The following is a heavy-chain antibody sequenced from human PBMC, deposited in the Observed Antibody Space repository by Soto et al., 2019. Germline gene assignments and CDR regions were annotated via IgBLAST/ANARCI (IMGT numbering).Heavy chain of an antibody. CDR3: ARSGYDFWSGYSYLLQFDY. CDR2: IYYSGST. V-gene: IGHV4-59*01. J-gene: IGHJ4*02. CDR1: GGSISSYY. Sequence: SETLSLTCTVAGGSISSYYWSWIRQPPGKGLERIGYIYYSGSTNYNPSLKSRVTISVDTSKNQFSLKLSSVTAADTAVYYCARSGYDFWSGYSYLLQFDYWRQGTLVTVSS. D-gene: IGHD3-3*01.